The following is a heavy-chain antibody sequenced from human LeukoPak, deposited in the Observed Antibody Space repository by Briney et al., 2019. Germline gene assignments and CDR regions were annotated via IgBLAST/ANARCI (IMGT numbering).Heavy chain of an antibody. CDR3: ARTRGYYFDY. CDR1: GYSFTNYY. J-gene: IGHJ4*02. V-gene: IGHV1-46*01. CDR2: INPSGGSI. Sequence: ASVKVSCKASGYSFTNYYMHWVRQAPGQGLEWMGMINPSGGSITHAQKFQGRVTMTRDMSTSTVYMELSSLTSEDTAVYYCARTRGYYFDYWGQGTLSPSP.